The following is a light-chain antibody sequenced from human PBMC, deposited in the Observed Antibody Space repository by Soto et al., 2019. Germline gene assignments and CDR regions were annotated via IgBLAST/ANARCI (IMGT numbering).Light chain of an antibody. V-gene: IGKV1-5*01. J-gene: IGKJ2*01. CDR1: QSISSW. CDR3: QQYNSYSYT. Sequence: DIPMTQSPSTLSASVGDRVTITCRASQSISSWLAWYQQKPGKAPKLLIYDASSLESGVPSRFSGSGSGTEFTLTISSLQPDDFATYYCQQYNSYSYTFGQGTKLGIK. CDR2: DAS.